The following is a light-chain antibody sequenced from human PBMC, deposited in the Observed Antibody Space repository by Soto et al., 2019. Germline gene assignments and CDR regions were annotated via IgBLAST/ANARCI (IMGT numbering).Light chain of an antibody. CDR2: DAT. V-gene: IGKV3-11*01. Sequence: EIVLTDSPATLSLSRWEIATLSCRASQSISTSLGWYQHKPGQAPRLLVCDATDRAAGIPARFSGSGSETNFTLTISSLEPEDSAVHYCQQHNQWPITFGQATRLEIK. J-gene: IGKJ5*01. CDR1: QSISTS. CDR3: QQHNQWPIT.